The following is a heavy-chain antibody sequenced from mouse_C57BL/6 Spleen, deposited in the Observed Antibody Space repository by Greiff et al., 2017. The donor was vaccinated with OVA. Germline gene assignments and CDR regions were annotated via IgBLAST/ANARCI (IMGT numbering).Heavy chain of an antibody. CDR2: IRNKANNHAT. CDR3: TTLGRSWYFDV. CDR1: GFTFSDAW. D-gene: IGHD4-1*01. J-gene: IGHJ1*03. V-gene: IGHV6-6*01. Sequence: EVQVVESGGGLVQPGGSMKLSCAASGFTFSDAWMDWVRQSPEKGLEWVAEIRNKANNHATYYAESVKGRFTISRDDSKSSVYLQMNSLRAEDTGIYYCTTLGRSWYFDVWGTGTTVTVSS.